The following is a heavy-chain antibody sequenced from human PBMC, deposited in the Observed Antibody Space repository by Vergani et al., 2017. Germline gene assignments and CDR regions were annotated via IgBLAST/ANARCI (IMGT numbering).Heavy chain of an antibody. J-gene: IGHJ4*02. CDR1: GGSISSRSYY. CDR3: ARHRLYDSSGYDY. V-gene: IGHV4-39*01. D-gene: IGHD3-22*01. CDR2: IYYSGST. Sequence: QLQLQESGPGLVKPSETLSLTCTVSGGSISSRSYYWGWIRQPPGKGLEWIGSIYYSGSTYYNPSLKSRVTISVDTSKNQFSLKLSSVTAADTAVYYCARHRLYDSSGYDYWGQGTLVTVSS.